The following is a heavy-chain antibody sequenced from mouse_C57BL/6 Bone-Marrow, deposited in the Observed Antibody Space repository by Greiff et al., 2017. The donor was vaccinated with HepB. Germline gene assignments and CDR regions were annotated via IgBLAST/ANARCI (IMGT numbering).Heavy chain of an antibody. CDR3: ARATVGYYAMDY. D-gene: IGHD1-1*01. CDR1: GFTFSDFY. CDR2: SRNKANDYTT. J-gene: IGHJ4*01. V-gene: IGHV7-1*01. Sequence: EVHLVESGGGLVQSGRSLRLSCATSGFTFSDFYMEWVRQAPGKGLEWIAASRNKANDYTTEYSASVKGRFIVSRDTSQSILYLQMNALRAEDTAIYYCARATVGYYAMDYWGQGTSVTVSS.